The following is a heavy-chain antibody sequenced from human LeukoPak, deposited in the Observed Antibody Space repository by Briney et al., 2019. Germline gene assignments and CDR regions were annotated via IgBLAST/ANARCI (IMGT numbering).Heavy chain of an antibody. Sequence: SETLSLTCTVSGGSISSHYRSWIRQPPRKGLEWIGYIYYSGSTNHNPSLKRRVTISVDTSKNQFSLKLSSVTAADTAVYCWARVPYSSSWYSYYYIDVWGKGTTVTVSS. D-gene: IGHD6-13*01. J-gene: IGHJ6*03. V-gene: IGHV4-59*11. CDR2: IYYSGST. CDR3: ARVPYSSSWYSYYYIDV. CDR1: GGSISSHY.